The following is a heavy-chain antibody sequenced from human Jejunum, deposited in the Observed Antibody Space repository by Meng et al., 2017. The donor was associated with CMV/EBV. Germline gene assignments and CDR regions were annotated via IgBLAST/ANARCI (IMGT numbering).Heavy chain of an antibody. Sequence: SGFTFSSFWMHWIRQPPGKGLEWMGYIYYSGSATYSPSLRSRITISVDTSKNQFSLNLRSVTAADTAMYFCARGLGHASNNSHDSWGQGTLVTVSS. V-gene: IGHV4-59*01. CDR3: ARGLGHASNNSHDS. CDR1: GFTFSSFW. J-gene: IGHJ4*02. CDR2: IYYSGSA. D-gene: IGHD1-1*01.